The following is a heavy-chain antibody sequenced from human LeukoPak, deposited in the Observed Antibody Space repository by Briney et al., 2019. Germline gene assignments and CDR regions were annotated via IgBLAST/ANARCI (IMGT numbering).Heavy chain of an antibody. J-gene: IGHJ4*02. CDR3: ARDAIPGRTSHFDY. CDR2: VNPGNGDT. D-gene: IGHD1-20*01. Sequence: ASVKVSCKASGYTFTNYAIHWVRQAPRQRLEWMGWVNPGNGDTQYSQNFQGRVTITWDTSATTAYMELSSLRSEGTAVYYCARDAIPGRTSHFDYWGQGTLVTVSS. V-gene: IGHV1-3*01. CDR1: GYTFTNYA.